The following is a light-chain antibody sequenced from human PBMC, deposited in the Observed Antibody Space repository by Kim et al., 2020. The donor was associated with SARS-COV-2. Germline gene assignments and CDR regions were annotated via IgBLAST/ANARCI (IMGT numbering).Light chain of an antibody. Sequence: SYELTQPLSVSVALGQTARITCGGNNIGSKNVHWYQQKPGQAPVLVIYRDSNRPSGIPERFSGSNSGNTATLTISRAQAGDEADYYCQVWTLGVFGGGTQLTVL. CDR2: RDS. J-gene: IGLJ2*01. V-gene: IGLV3-9*01. CDR3: QVWTLGV. CDR1: NIGSKN.